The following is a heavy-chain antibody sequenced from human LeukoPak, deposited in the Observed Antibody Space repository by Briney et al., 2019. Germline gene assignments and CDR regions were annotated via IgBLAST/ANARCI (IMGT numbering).Heavy chain of an antibody. D-gene: IGHD2-2*01. CDR3: ARGLEYQLLNLSPINWFDP. Sequence: PSETLSLTCSVSGVSISSGGYYWSWLRQPPGKGLEGIGYIYHSGSTYYNPSLKSRVTISVDSSKNQFSLKLSSVTAADTAVYYCARGLEYQLLNLSPINWFDPWGQGTLVTVSS. CDR2: IYHSGST. V-gene: IGHV4-30-2*01. J-gene: IGHJ5*02. CDR1: GVSISSGGYY.